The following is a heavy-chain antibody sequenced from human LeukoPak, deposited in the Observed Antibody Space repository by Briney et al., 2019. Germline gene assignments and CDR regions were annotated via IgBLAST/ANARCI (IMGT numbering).Heavy chain of an antibody. CDR1: GYTFTGYY. CDR3: ARDRDYCSGGSCPIDY. V-gene: IGHV1-2*02. CDR2: INPNSGGT. Sequence: ASVKVSCKASGYTFTGYYMHWVRQAPGQVLEWMGWINPNSGGTNYAQKFQGRVTMTRDTSISTAYMELSRLRSDDTAVYYCARDRDYCSGGSCPIDYWGQGTLVTVSS. D-gene: IGHD2-15*01. J-gene: IGHJ4*02.